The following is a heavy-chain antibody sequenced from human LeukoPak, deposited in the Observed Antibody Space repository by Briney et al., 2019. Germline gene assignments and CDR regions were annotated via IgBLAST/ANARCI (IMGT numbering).Heavy chain of an antibody. V-gene: IGHV3-30-3*01. CDR1: GFTFSSYA. J-gene: IGHJ4*02. CDR2: ISYDGSNK. D-gene: IGHD3-10*01. Sequence: GRSLRLSCAASGFTFSSYAMHWVRQAPGKGLEWVAVISYDGSNKYYADSVKGRFTISRDNSKNTLYLQMNSLRAEDTAVYYCAKDVSGRSGYWGQGTLVTVSS. CDR3: AKDVSGRSGY.